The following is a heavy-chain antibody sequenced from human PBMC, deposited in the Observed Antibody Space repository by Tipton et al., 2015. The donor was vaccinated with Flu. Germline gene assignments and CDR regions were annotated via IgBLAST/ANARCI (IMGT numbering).Heavy chain of an antibody. J-gene: IGHJ4*02. CDR1: GFTFSSYE. V-gene: IGHV3-48*03. D-gene: IGHD3-10*01. Sequence: SLRLSCAASGFTFSSYEMNWVPQAPGKGLEWVSYISSSGSTIYYADSVKGRFTISRDNAKNSLYLQMNSLRAEDTAVYYCARDIYYYGSGSYYLPFDYWGQGTLVTVSS. CDR2: ISSSGSTI. CDR3: ARDIYYYGSGSYYLPFDY.